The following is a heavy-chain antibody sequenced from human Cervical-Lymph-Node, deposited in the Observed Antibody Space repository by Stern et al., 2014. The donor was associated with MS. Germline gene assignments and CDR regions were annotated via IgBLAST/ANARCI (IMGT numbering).Heavy chain of an antibody. J-gene: IGHJ5*02. D-gene: IGHD3-22*01. Sequence: LVESGPEVKKPGTSVKVSCKASGFTFTSSAVQWVRQARGQGLEWIGWDVVGRGKKNYAQKFQERVTITRDMSTSTAYMELSSLRSEDTAVYYCAPRANYYDSPGDWFDPWGQGTLVTVSS. CDR1: GFTFTSSA. CDR3: APRANYYDSPGDWFDP. CDR2: DVVGRGKK. V-gene: IGHV1-58*01.